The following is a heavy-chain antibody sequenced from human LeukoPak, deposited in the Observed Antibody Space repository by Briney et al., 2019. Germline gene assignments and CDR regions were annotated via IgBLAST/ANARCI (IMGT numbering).Heavy chain of an antibody. CDR2: INHSGST. V-gene: IGHV4-34*01. CDR1: GGSFSGYY. CDR3: ARGLRYSSGWYGVY. J-gene: IGHJ4*02. Sequence: PSETLSLTCAVYGGSFSGYYWSWIRQPPGKGREGSGEINHSGSTNYNPSLKRRVTISVDTSKNQCSLKLRSVTAADTAVYYCARGLRYSSGWYGVYWGQGTLVTVSS. D-gene: IGHD6-19*01.